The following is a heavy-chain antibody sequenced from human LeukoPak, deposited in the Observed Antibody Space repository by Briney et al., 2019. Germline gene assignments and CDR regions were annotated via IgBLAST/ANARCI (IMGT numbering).Heavy chain of an antibody. CDR3: ARDYYDSSGYYFTGY. Sequence: ASVKVSCTASGYTFTGYYMHWVRQAPGQGLEWMGWINPNSGGTNYAQKFQGRVTMTRDTSISTAYMELSRLRSDDTAVYYCARDYYDSSGYYFTGYWGQGTLVTVSS. CDR2: INPNSGGT. CDR1: GYTFTGYY. D-gene: IGHD3-22*01. J-gene: IGHJ4*02. V-gene: IGHV1-2*02.